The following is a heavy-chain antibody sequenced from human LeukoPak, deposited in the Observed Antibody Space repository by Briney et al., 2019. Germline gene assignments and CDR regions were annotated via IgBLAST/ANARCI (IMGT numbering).Heavy chain of an antibody. CDR3: ARDDYQLGSYYYGMDV. D-gene: IGHD7-27*01. V-gene: IGHV3-7*01. CDR1: GFTFRNYW. CDR2: IKQDGSDK. Sequence: GSLRLSCAASGFTFRNYWMTWVRQAPGKGLEWVANIKQDGSDKYYVDSVKGRFTISRDNAKNSLYLHMNSLSAEDTAVYYCARDDYQLGSYYYGMDVWGQGTTVTVSS. J-gene: IGHJ6*02.